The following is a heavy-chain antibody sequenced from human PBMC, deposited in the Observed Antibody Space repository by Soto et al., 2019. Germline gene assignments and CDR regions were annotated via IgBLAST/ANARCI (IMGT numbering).Heavy chain of an antibody. V-gene: IGHV3-23*01. CDR2: IIDSGGST. CDR3: ARDRVTMVRRIITPFDY. Sequence: GGSLRLSCAASGFTFSSCAMGWVRQAPGKGLEWVSDIIDSGGSTYYADSVKGRFTISRDNSKSTLYLQMISLRAEDTAVYYCARDRVTMVRRIITPFDYWGQGTLVTVSS. CDR1: GFTFSSCA. J-gene: IGHJ4*02. D-gene: IGHD3-10*01.